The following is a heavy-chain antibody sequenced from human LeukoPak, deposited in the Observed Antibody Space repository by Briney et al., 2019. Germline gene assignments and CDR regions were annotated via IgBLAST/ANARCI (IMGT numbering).Heavy chain of an antibody. CDR1: GFTFSDHY. CDR3: NKEPAYDILTGDYYFDY. D-gene: IGHD3-9*01. Sequence: GGSLRLSCAASGFTFSDHYMDWVRQAPGQGLEWVGRTRNKANSYTTEYAASVKGRFTISRDDSKNSLYLQMNSLKTEDTAVYFFNKEPAYDILTGDYYFDYWGQGTLVTVSS. V-gene: IGHV3-72*01. CDR2: TRNKANSYTT. J-gene: IGHJ4*02.